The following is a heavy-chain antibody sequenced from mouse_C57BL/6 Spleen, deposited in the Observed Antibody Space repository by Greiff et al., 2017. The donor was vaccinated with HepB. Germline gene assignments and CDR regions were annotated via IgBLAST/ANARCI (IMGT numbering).Heavy chain of an antibody. CDR2: ISYDGSN. D-gene: IGHD2-5*01. V-gene: IGHV3-6*01. Sequence: EVQLVESGPGLVKPSQSLSLTCSVTGYSITSCYFWNWIQQSPGNNLEWIGNISYDGSNNYNPSLKNRISITRDTSKNQFFLKLNSVTTEDTATYYCARDQAYYSNSGGDFDVWGTGTTVTVSS. CDR1: GYSITSCYF. CDR3: ARDQAYYSNSGGDFDV. J-gene: IGHJ1*03.